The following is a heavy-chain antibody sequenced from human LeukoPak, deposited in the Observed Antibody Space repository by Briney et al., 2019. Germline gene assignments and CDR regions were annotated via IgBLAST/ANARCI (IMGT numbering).Heavy chain of an antibody. J-gene: IGHJ3*02. D-gene: IGHD4-17*01. CDR3: AKTTVTTDAFDI. CDR2: IRYDGSNK. Sequence: PGGSLRLSCAASGFTFSSYAMYWVRQAPGKGLEWVAVIRYDGSNKYYADSVKGRFTISRDNSKNTLYLQMNSLRAEDTAVYYCAKTTVTTDAFDIWGQGTMVTVSS. V-gene: IGHV3-30*02. CDR1: GFTFSSYA.